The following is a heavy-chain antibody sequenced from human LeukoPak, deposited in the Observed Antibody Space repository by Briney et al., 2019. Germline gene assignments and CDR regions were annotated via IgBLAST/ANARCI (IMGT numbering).Heavy chain of an antibody. V-gene: IGHV3-30*02. J-gene: IGHJ5*02. CDR1: GFTLSSYG. D-gene: IGHD5-18*01. Sequence: PGGSLRLSCAASGFTLSSYGMHWVRQAPGKGLEWVAFIRYDGSNKYYADSVKGRFTISRDNSKNTLYLQMNSLRAEDTAVYYCAKKPGGPYSYGYESGDPWGQGTLVTVSS. CDR2: IRYDGSNK. CDR3: AKKPGGPYSYGYESGDP.